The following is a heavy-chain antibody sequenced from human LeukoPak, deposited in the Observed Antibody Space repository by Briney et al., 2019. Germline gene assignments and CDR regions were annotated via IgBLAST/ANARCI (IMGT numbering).Heavy chain of an antibody. D-gene: IGHD4-11*01. CDR2: INPNSGET. CDR3: ARDRDYSNTERGFDD. Sequence: APVKVSCKTSGYTFTDYYIHWVRQAPGQGLEWMGWINPNSGETNSAQKFQGRVTMTGDTSISTAYMELRRVTSDDTAVYYCARDRDYSNTERGFDDWGQGTLVTVSS. V-gene: IGHV1-2*02. CDR1: GYTFTDYY. J-gene: IGHJ4*02.